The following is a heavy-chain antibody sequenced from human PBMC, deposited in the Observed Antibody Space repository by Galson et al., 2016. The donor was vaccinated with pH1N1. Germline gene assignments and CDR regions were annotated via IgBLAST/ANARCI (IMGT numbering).Heavy chain of an antibody. D-gene: IGHD4-17*01. Sequence: QSGAEVTKPGESLKISCKGSGYRFTNSWIGWVRQMPGKGLEWMGIIYLGGSLIRYRPSFQGQVTISADKSINIVYLEWSSLKASDTATYYCARQNDYGDYRGDAFDCGGQGTMGTVSA. CDR1: GYRFTNSW. CDR2: IYLGGSLI. J-gene: IGHJ3*01. V-gene: IGHV5-51*01. CDR3: ARQNDYGDYRGDAFDC.